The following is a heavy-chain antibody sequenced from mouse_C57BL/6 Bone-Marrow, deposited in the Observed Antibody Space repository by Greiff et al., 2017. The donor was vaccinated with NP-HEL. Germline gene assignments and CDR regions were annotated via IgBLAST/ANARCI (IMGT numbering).Heavy chain of an antibody. D-gene: IGHD2-4*01. CDR1: GYTFTSYW. V-gene: IGHV1-7*01. CDR2: INPSSGYT. CDR3: AIFYYDYSYAMDY. J-gene: IGHJ4*01. Sequence: VKLVESGAELAKPGASVKLSCKASGYTFTSYWMHWVKQRPGQGLEWIGYINPSSGYTKYNQKFKDKATLTADKSSSTAYMQLSSLTYEDSAVYYCAIFYYDYSYAMDYWGQGTSVTVSS.